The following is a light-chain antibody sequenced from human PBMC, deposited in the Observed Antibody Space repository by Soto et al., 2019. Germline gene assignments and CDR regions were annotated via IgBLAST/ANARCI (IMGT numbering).Light chain of an antibody. J-gene: IGLJ2*01. Sequence: QSVLTQSPSASASLGASVKFTCTLTSGHSSDAIAWHRQQPDKGPRFLMKVNNDGSHSKGDGIPDRFSGSSSGAERSLTISSLQSEDEADYYCQTWDSAIQVFGGGTKLTVL. V-gene: IGLV4-69*01. CDR2: VNNDGSH. CDR1: SGHSSDA. CDR3: QTWDSAIQV.